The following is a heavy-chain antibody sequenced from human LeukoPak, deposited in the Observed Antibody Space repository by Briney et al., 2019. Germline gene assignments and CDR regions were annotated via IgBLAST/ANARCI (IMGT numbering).Heavy chain of an antibody. CDR1: GGSISSSY. V-gene: IGHV4-59*01. CDR2: IYSSGDT. D-gene: IGHD5-18*01. Sequence: SETLSLTCTVSGGSISSSYWSWIRQPPGKGLEWLGYIYSSGDTNYNPSLKSRVTISVDRSKSQFSLKVSSVTAADTAVYYCARDLGGSYGNFDDWGQGTLVTVSS. J-gene: IGHJ4*02. CDR3: ARDLGGSYGNFDD.